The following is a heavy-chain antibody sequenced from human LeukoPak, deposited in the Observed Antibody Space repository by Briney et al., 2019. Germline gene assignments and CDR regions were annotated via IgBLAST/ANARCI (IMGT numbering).Heavy chain of an antibody. CDR1: GFSLSTSGVG. CDR2: IYWDDDK. J-gene: IGHJ3*02. CDR3: AHRGSTELDDAFDI. Sequence: SGPTLVKPTQTLTLTCTFSGFSLSTSGVGVGWIRQPPGKALEWLALIYWDDDKRYSPSLKSRLTITKDTSKNQVVLTMTNMDPVDTATYYCAHRGSTELDDAFDIWGQGTMVTVSS. D-gene: IGHD3-10*01. V-gene: IGHV2-5*02.